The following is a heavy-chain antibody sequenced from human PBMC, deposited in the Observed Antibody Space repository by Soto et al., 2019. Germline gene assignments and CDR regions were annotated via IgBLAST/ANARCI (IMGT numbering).Heavy chain of an antibody. V-gene: IGHV3-9*01. J-gene: IGHJ6*02. CDR3: AKSKYGASPRLEV. CDR2: ISWNGDLL. Sequence: QLVESGGTLVQTGGSLRLSCGGSGFTFEDNAMYWVRQPPGKGLEWVSGISWNGDLLGYADSVRGRFTISRDDVKKTLYLQMKSLRNDDTALYYCAKSKYGASPRLEVWGRGTTVAVS. D-gene: IGHD1-26*01. CDR1: GFTFEDNA.